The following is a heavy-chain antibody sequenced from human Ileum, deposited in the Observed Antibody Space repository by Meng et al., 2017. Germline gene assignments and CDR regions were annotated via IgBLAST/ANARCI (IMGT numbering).Heavy chain of an antibody. CDR2: IYCDDDE. V-gene: IGHV2-5*02. D-gene: IGHD3-10*01. J-gene: IGHJ1*01. CDR1: VFSRSTSGVG. Sequence: QFTIQDSGLTVVNTTQTLRLSFTFSVFSRSTSGVGVCWIRQPPAKALECLALIYCDDDERYSPSLKSRLTITKDTSKNQVVLSITNMDPVDTATYYCAHRIYYGSGTVEYFQHWGQGTLVTVSS. CDR3: AHRIYYGSGTVEYFQH.